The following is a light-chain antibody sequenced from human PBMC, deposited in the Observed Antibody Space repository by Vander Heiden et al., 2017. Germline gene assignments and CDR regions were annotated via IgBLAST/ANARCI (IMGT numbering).Light chain of an antibody. CDR1: QSVSIN. Sequence: IVMTHSPATLSVSPGEGVTLSCRATQSVSINLAWYQQKPGQAPRLLIYGASTRATGIPARCSGSGSETEFTLTISSLQSEDFAVYYCQHYHDWPPWTFGQGTKVEIK. J-gene: IGKJ1*01. CDR2: GAS. V-gene: IGKV3-15*01. CDR3: QHYHDWPPWT.